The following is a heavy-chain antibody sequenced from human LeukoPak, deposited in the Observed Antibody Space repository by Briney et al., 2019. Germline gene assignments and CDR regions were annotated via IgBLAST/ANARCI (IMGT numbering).Heavy chain of an antibody. CDR1: GFTFSNAW. CDR3: TTEYNGDYGN. J-gene: IGHJ4*02. V-gene: IGHV3-15*01. D-gene: IGHD4-17*01. CDR2: IKNKTDGGTT. Sequence: GGSLRLSCAASGFTFSNAWMSWVRQAPGKGVEWVGRIKNKTDGGTTDYAAPVKGRFTISRDDSKNTLYLQMKSLKTEDTAVYYCTTEYNGDYGNWGQGTLVTVSS.